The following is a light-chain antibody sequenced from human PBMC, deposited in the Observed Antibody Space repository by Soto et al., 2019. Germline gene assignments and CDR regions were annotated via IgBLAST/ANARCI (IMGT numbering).Light chain of an antibody. CDR1: QRIGGW. J-gene: IGKJ1*01. CDR2: EAS. V-gene: IGKV1-5*03. CDR3: QEHNSYIPT. Sequence: DIQMTQSPSTLSASVGDRVTITCRASQRIGGWLAWYQQKPGQAPKLLIYEASVLQNGVPSRFSGSGSGTEFTLAIDSLQPDDFATYYCQEHNSYIPTFGPGTKVEIK.